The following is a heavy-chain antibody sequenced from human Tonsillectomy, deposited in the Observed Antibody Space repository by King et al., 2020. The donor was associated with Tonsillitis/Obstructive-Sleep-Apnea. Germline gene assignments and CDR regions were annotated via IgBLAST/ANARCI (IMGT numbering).Heavy chain of an antibody. V-gene: IGHV3-21*01. J-gene: IGHJ3*02. CDR1: GFTFSSYS. CDR2: ISSSSSYI. CDR3: ARGITAAGPRPNAFDI. D-gene: IGHD6-13*01. Sequence: EVQLVESGGGLVKPGGSLRLSCAASGFTFSSYSMNWVRQAPGKGLEGVSSISSSSSYIYYADSVKGRFTISRDNAKNSLYLQMNSLRAEDTAVYYCARGITAAGPRPNAFDIWGQGTMVTVSS.